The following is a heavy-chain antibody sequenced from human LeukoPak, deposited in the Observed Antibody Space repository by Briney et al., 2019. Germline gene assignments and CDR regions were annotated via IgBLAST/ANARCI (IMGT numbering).Heavy chain of an antibody. CDR3: ARKGPPNYGSGSGFDY. D-gene: IGHD3-10*01. J-gene: IGHJ4*02. V-gene: IGHV3-11*04. CDR2: ISSSSSTI. CDR1: GFTFSDYY. Sequence: GSLRLSCAASGFTFSDYYMSWIRQAPGKGLEWVSYISSSSSTIYYADSVKGRFTISRDNAKNSLYLQMNSLRAEDTAVYYCARKGPPNYGSGSGFDYWGQGTLVTVSS.